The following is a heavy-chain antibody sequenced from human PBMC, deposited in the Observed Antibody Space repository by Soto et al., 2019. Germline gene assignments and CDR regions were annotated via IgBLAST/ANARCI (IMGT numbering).Heavy chain of an antibody. CDR1: GGSISSSSYY. J-gene: IGHJ4*02. CDR3: ATCIAAADYFDY. CDR2: IYYSGST. V-gene: IGHV4-39*01. D-gene: IGHD6-13*01. Sequence: SETLSLTCTVSGGSISSSSYYWGWIRQPPGKGLEWIGSIYYSGSTYYNPSLKSRVTISVDTSKNQFSLKLSSVTAADTAVYYCATCIAAADYFDYWGQGTLVTVSS.